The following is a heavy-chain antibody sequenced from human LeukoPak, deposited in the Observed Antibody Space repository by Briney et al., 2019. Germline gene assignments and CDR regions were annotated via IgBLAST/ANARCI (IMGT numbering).Heavy chain of an antibody. CDR2: ITESGDMT. CDR1: GFMFSNNV. J-gene: IGHJ4*02. CDR3: AREGPWGASPHADY. V-gene: IGHV3-23*01. Sequence: GGSLRLSCVASGFMFSNNVMSWVRQAPGKGLEWVSGITESGDMTYYGDAVKGRFTISRDNAKNSLYLQMNSLRAEDTAVYYCAREGPWGASPHADYWGQGTLVTVSS. D-gene: IGHD1-26*01.